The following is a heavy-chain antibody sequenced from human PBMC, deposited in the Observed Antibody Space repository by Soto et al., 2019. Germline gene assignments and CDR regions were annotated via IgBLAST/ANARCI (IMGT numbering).Heavy chain of an antibody. CDR1: GFTFTTSA. V-gene: IGHV1-58*02. CDR2: IVVGSGNT. Sequence: SVKVSCKASGFTFTTSAMQWLRQARGQRLEWIGWIVVGSGNTNYAQKFQERVTITRDMSTSTAYMELSGLRSEDTAVYYCAAPRPNRYYYYYMDVWGKGTTVTV. CDR3: AAPRPNRYYYYYMDV. J-gene: IGHJ6*03.